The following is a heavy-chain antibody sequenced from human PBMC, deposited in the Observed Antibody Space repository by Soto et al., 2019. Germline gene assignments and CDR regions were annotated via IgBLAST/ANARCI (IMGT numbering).Heavy chain of an antibody. CDR2: ISGSGGST. D-gene: IGHD2-2*01. Sequence: GGSLRLSCAASGFTFSGYAMSWVRQAPGKGLEWVSAISGSGGSTYYADSVKGRFTIARDNSKNPTYRQMNSLRAEDTAVYDCAKDWFLGYCSITSCYDPFDFWGQGTLVTVSS. V-gene: IGHV3-23*01. J-gene: IGHJ3*01. CDR3: AKDWFLGYCSITSCYDPFDF. CDR1: GFTFSGYA.